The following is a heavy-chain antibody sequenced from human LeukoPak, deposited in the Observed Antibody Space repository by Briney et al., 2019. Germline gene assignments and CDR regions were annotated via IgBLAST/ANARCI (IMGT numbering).Heavy chain of an antibody. CDR1: GGSISSYY. CDR3: ARLMVSFYDFLSDHYMDV. Sequence: SETLSLTCTVSGGSISSYYWSWIRQPPGKGLEWIGYIYTSGSTNYNPSLKSRVTISVDTSKNQFSLKLSSVTAADTAVYYCARLMVSFYDFLSDHYMDVWGKGTTVTVSS. D-gene: IGHD3-3*01. CDR2: IYTSGST. V-gene: IGHV4-4*09. J-gene: IGHJ6*03.